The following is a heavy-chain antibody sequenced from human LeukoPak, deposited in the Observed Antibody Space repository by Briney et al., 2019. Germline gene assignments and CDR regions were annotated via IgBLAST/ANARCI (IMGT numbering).Heavy chain of an antibody. CDR1: GFTFSSYA. CDR3: AKEQWLVKGFGY. CDR2: ISGSGGST. V-gene: IGHV3-23*01. Sequence: PGGTLRLSCAASGFTFSSYAMSWVRQAPGKGLEWVSAISGSGGSTYYADSVKGRFTISRDNSNNTLYLQMNSLRAEDTAVYYCAKEQWLVKGFGYWGQGTLVTVSS. J-gene: IGHJ4*02. D-gene: IGHD6-19*01.